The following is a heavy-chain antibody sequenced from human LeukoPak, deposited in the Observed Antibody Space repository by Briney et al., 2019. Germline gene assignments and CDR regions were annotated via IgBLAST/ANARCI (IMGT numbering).Heavy chain of an antibody. J-gene: IGHJ4*02. CDR3: AKDRADYYDSSGYLYYFDY. V-gene: IGHV3-23*01. CDR2: ISGSGGST. D-gene: IGHD3-22*01. CDR1: GFTFSSYA. Sequence: PGGSLRLSCAASGFTFSSYAMSWVRQAPGKGLEWASAISGSGGSTYYADSVKGRFTISRDNSKNTLYLQMNSLRAEDTAVYYCAKDRADYYDSSGYLYYFDYWGQGTLVTVSS.